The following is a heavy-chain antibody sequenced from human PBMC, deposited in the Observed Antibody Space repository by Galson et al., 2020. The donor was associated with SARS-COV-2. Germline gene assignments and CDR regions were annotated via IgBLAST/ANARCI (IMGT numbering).Heavy chain of an antibody. CDR2: ISYDGSNK. CDR3: AKDSTRIAAAGELDY. Sequence: GGSLSLSCAASGFTFSSYGMHWVRQAPGKGLEWVAVISYDGSNKYYADSVKGRFTISRDNSKNTLYLQMNSLRAEDTAVYYCAKDSTRIAAAGELDYWGQGTLVTVSS. CDR1: GFTFSSYG. D-gene: IGHD6-13*01. V-gene: IGHV3-30*18. J-gene: IGHJ4*02.